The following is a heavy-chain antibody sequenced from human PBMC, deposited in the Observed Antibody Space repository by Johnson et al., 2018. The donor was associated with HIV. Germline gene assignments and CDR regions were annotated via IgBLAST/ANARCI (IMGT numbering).Heavy chain of an antibody. CDR1: GFTFSSYA. CDR2: INTAGRAT. CDR3: AKGNYYDSSGYYGSTHAFDS. J-gene: IGHJ3*02. Sequence: VQLVESGGGLVQPGGSLRLSCAASGFTFSSYAMSWVRQAPGKGLEWVSRINTAGRATTYADSVKGRFTISRDNSKNTLSLQMNSLRAEDTAVYYCAKGNYYDSSGYYGSTHAFDSWGHGTTVTVSS. V-gene: IGHV3-23*04. D-gene: IGHD3-22*01.